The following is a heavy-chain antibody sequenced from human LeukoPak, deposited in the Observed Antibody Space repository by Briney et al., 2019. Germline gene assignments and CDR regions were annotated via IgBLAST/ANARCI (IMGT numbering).Heavy chain of an antibody. D-gene: IGHD5-18*01. J-gene: IGHJ4*02. V-gene: IGHV3-20*04. CDR1: GFTFNNYG. CDR3: GRDRSYGSFDY. CDR2: TGGGT. Sequence: GGSLRLSCAASGFTFNNYGMNWVRQVPGKGLEWVSGTGGGTGYADSVKGRFTISRDNAKNSLYLQMNNLRAEDTALYYCGRDRSYGSFDYWGQGTLVTVSS.